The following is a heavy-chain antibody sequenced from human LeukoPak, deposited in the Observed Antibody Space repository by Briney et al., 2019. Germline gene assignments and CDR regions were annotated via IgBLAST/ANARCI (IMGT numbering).Heavy chain of an antibody. CDR3: AKSPFDY. CDR2: ISDSDGSK. CDR1: GFTLSSYA. J-gene: IGHJ4*02. Sequence: GGSLRLSCAASGFTLSSYAMSWVRQAPGKGLEWVSSISDSDGSKFYADSVKGRFTISTDNSKNTLYLQMNSLRAEDTAVYYCAKSPFDYWGQGTLVTVSS. V-gene: IGHV3-23*01.